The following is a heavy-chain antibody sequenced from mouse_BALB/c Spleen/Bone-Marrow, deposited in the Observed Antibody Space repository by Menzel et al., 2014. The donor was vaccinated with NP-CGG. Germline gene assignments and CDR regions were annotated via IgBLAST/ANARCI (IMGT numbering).Heavy chain of an antibody. CDR3: ARNANWLFTY. D-gene: IGHD4-1*01. Sequence: VQLQQSGAELVRPGTSVKVSCKASGYAFTTYLIEWIKQRPGQGLEWIGVINPGSGDTHYNEKFKDKATLTADKSSSTAYIQLSSLTSDDSAVYFCARNANWLFTYWGQGTLVTVSA. V-gene: IGHV1-54*01. CDR1: GYAFTTYL. CDR2: INPGSGDT. J-gene: IGHJ3*01.